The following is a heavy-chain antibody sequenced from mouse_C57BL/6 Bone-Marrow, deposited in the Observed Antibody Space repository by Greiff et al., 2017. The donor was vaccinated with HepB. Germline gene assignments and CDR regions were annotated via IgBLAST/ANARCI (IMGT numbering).Heavy chain of an antibody. D-gene: IGHD1-1*01. CDR1: GYTFTNYW. CDR2: IYPGGGYT. CDR3: ARLITTVVEDWYFDV. J-gene: IGHJ1*03. Sequence: VKLQESGAELVRPGTSVKMSCKASGYTFTNYWIGWAKQRPGHGLEWIGDIYPGGGYTNYNEKFKGKATLTADKSSSTAYMQFSSLTSEDSAIYYCARLITTVVEDWYFDVWGTGTTVTVSS. V-gene: IGHV1-63*01.